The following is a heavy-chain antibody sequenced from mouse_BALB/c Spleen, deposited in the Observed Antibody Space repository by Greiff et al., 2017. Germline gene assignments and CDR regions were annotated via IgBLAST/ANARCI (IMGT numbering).Heavy chain of an antibody. V-gene: IGHV3-2*02. J-gene: IGHJ2*01. Sequence: ESGPGLVKPSQSLSLTCTVTGYSITSDYAWNWIRQFPGNKLEWMGYISYSGSTSYNPSLKSRISITRDTSKNQFFLQLNSVTTEDTATYYCASGGGNYGYWGQGTTLTVSS. D-gene: IGHD2-1*01. CDR3: ASGGGNYGY. CDR1: GYSITSDYA. CDR2: ISYSGST.